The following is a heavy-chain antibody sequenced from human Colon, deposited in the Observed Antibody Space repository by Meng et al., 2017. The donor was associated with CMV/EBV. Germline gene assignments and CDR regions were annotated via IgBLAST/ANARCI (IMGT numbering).Heavy chain of an antibody. J-gene: IGHJ4*02. Sequence: REDGYSFTNDHKHWVGQAPGQGREGMGTCYNTVGSRNYAQKFQGRITMTRDESASTVYYELSRLTSEETAMYYCGREAPRTVNFDLWGQGTLVTVSS. CDR1: GYSFTNDH. CDR2: CYNTVGSR. CDR3: GREAPRTVNFDL. V-gene: IGHV1-46*01. D-gene: IGHD3/OR15-3a*01.